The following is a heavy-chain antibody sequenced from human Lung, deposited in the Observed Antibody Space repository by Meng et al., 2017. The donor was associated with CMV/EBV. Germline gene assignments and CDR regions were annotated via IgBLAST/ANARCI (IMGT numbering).Heavy chain of an antibody. CDR2: IHPHRGDT. D-gene: IGHD7-27*01. J-gene: IGHJ4*02. CDR1: GYTFTAHY. Sequence: ASVKVSCKASGYTFTAHYVHWVRQAPGQGLEWMGWIHPHRGDTNYAQQFQGRVTLTRDTSINTGYMELTRLTADDTAVYYCARDNNWGPEYWGQGTMVTVDS. CDR3: ARDNNWGPEY. V-gene: IGHV1-2*02.